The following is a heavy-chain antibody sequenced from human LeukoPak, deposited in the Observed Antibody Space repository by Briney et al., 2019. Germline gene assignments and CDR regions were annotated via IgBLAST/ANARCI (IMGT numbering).Heavy chain of an antibody. CDR2: IIPIFGTA. V-gene: IGHV1-69*05. Sequence: ASVKVSCKASGGTFSSYAISWVRQAPGQGLEWMGGIIPIFGTANYAQKFQSRVTITTDESTSTAYMELSSLRSEDTAVYYCARDRGGSYNWFDPWGQGTLVTVSS. CDR1: GGTFSSYA. J-gene: IGHJ5*02. CDR3: ARDRGGSYNWFDP. D-gene: IGHD1-26*01.